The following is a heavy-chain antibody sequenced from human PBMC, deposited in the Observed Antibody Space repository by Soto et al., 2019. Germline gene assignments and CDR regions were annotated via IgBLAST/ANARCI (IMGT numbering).Heavy chain of an antibody. Sequence: QVQLQESGPGLVKPSEALSLTCTVSGGSVNSDSYYWTWIRQPPGKRLEWIGSLYYSGSTNYNPSLKSRVSMSVDTSKTQSALKLSSVPAADTAVYFCARESREFSSSVGLDAWGQGTTVTVSS. V-gene: IGHV4-61*01. J-gene: IGHJ6*02. CDR1: GGSVNSDSYY. CDR3: ARESREFSSSVGLDA. CDR2: LYYSGST. D-gene: IGHD3-10*01.